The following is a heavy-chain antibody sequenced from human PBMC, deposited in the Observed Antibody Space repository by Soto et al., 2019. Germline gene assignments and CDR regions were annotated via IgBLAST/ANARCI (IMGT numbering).Heavy chain of an antibody. D-gene: IGHD3-16*02. CDR1: GGSISNYY. CDR2: VSDSGST. CDR3: ARDKGEERFYDYIWGSYRRYYFDH. Sequence: SETLSLTCSVSGGSISNYYWSWIRQPPGKGLEWIGSVSDSGSTNYNPSLKSRVTISVDTSKNQFSLKLSSVTAADTAVYYCARDKGEERFYDYIWGSYRRYYFDHWGQGTQVTVSS. J-gene: IGHJ4*02. V-gene: IGHV4-59*01.